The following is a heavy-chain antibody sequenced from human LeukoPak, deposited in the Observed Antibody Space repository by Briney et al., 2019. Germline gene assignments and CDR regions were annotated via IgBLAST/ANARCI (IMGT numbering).Heavy chain of an antibody. Sequence: PGGSLRLSCAASGFTFSSYAMSWVRQAPGKGLEWVSAISGSGGSTYYADSVKGRFTISRDNSKNTLYLQMSSLRAEDTAVYYCAKNGGGYCSSTSCPIDYWGQGTLVTVSS. V-gene: IGHV3-23*01. CDR3: AKNGGGYCSSTSCPIDY. CDR1: GFTFSSYA. CDR2: ISGSGGST. D-gene: IGHD2-2*01. J-gene: IGHJ4*02.